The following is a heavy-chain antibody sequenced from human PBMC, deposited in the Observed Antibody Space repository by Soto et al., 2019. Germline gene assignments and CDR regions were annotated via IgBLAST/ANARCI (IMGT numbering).Heavy chain of an antibody. CDR3: ARSIVRGLIVNGY. CDR2: INHSGST. J-gene: IGHJ4*02. CDR1: GGSFSGYY. D-gene: IGHD3-10*01. Sequence: LSLTCAVYGGSFSGYYWSWIRQPPGKGLEWIGEINHSGSTNYNPSLKSRVTISVDTSKNQFSLKLSSVTAADTAVYYCARSIVRGLIVNGYWGQGTLVTVSS. V-gene: IGHV4-34*01.